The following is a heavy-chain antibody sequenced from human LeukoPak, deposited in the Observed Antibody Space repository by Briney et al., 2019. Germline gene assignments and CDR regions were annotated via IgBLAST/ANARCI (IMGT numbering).Heavy chain of an antibody. CDR2: IGGRGGST. J-gene: IGHJ5*02. CDR1: GFRFSDYT. CDR3: GKEGGA. V-gene: IGHV3-23*01. D-gene: IGHD3-16*01. Sequence: GGSLRLSCAASGFRFSDYTMTWVRQAPGKGPEWVSAIGGRGGSTYYADFLGGRFAISRDNSKDMLYLQMNSLKVENTATYYCGKEGGAWGQGTKVTVSS.